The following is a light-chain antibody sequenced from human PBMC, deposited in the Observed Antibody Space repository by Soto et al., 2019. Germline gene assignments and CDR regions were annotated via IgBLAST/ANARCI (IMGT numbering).Light chain of an antibody. CDR1: QSVSSN. J-gene: IGKJ1*01. CDR2: GAS. V-gene: IGKV3-15*01. CDR3: HQYNNGPPKT. Sequence: EIVMTQSPATLSVSPGERATLSCRASQSVSSNLAWYQQKPGQAPRLLIYGASTRATGIPARFSGSGSGTELNLTNISLQSEDYAVDYCHQYNNGPPKTFGQGTKVEIK.